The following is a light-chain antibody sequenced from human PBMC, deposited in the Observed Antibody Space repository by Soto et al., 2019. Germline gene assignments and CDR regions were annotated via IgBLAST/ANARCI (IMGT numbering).Light chain of an antibody. Sequence: ETVMTQSPATLSVSPGERATLSCRASQSVGSTLAWYQQKPGQAPRLLIYGASTRANGIPARFSGSGSGTEFTLTISSLQSEDFAVYYCQQRSNWPSWTFGQGTKVEIK. CDR2: GAS. J-gene: IGKJ1*01. CDR1: QSVGST. V-gene: IGKV3-15*01. CDR3: QQRSNWPSWT.